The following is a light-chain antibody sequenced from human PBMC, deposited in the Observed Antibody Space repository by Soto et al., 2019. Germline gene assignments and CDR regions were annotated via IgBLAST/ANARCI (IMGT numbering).Light chain of an antibody. Sequence: EIVLTQSPGTLSLSPGERATLSCRASQSVSSTYLAWYQQKPGQAPRLLIYDASSRATGIPAKFSGSGSGTDFSLTISRLEPEDSAVYYCQQYGKSPGFITFGPGTKVDIK. CDR2: DAS. V-gene: IGKV3-20*01. J-gene: IGKJ3*01. CDR3: QQYGKSPGFIT. CDR1: QSVSSTY.